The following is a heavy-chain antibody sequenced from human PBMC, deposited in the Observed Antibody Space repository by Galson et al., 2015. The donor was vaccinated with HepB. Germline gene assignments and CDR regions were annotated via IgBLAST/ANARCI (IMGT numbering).Heavy chain of an antibody. J-gene: IGHJ4*02. V-gene: IGHV1-18*04. Sequence: SVKVSCKASGYTFTSYGISWVRQAPGQGLEWMGWISAYNGNTNYAQKLQGRVTMTTDTSTSTAYMELRSLRSDGTAVYYCARVLGATTFLRGNFDYWGQGTLVTVSS. D-gene: IGHD1-26*01. CDR3: ARVLGATTFLRGNFDY. CDR1: GYTFTSYG. CDR2: ISAYNGNT.